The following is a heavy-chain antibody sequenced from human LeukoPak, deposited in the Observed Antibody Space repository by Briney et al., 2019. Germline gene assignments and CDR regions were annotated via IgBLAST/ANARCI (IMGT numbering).Heavy chain of an antibody. D-gene: IGHD3-10*01. CDR1: GFTFSSYA. J-gene: IGHJ4*02. Sequence: PGGSLRLSCAASGFTFSSYAMHWVRQAPGEGLVWVSRMNSDGSTIDYAGSVKGRFTISRDNAKNTLYLQMNSLRVEDMAVYYCARAGSYYYPYWGLGTLVTVSS. CDR2: MNSDGSTI. V-gene: IGHV3-74*01. CDR3: ARAGSYYYPY.